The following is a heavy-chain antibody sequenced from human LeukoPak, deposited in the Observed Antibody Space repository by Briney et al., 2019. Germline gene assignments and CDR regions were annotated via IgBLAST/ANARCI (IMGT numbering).Heavy chain of an antibody. CDR2: ISSSGNAI. CDR1: GFTFSTYT. J-gene: IGHJ5*02. D-gene: IGHD1-1*01. CDR3: ARQDVAWNDVYWFDP. V-gene: IGHV3-21*01. Sequence: GGSLRLSCASSGFTFSTYTMNWVRQAPGKGLEWVSSISSSGNAINYADSVRGRFTISRDNANNSLYLQMSSLRAEDTAVYYCARQDVAWNDVYWFDPWGQGTLVTVSS.